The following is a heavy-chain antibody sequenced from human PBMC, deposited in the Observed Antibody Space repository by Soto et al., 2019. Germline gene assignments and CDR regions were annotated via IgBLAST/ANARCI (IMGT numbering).Heavy chain of an antibody. V-gene: IGHV3-23*01. Sequence: GGSLRLSCAASGFTFSSYAMSWVRQAPGKGLEWVSAISGSGGSTYYADSVKGRFTISRDNSKNTLYLQMNSLRAEDTAVYYCAKKYGDYYYYYMDVWGKGTTVTVSS. CDR3: AKKYGDYYYYYMDV. J-gene: IGHJ6*03. CDR1: GFTFSSYA. D-gene: IGHD4-17*01. CDR2: ISGSGGST.